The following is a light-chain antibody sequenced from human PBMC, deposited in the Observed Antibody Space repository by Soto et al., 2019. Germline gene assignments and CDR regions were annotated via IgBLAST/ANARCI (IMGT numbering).Light chain of an antibody. V-gene: IGKV3-11*01. J-gene: IGKJ1*01. CDR1: QSVSSY. Sequence: EIVLTQSPATLSLSPGERATLSCRASQSVSSYLAWYQQKPGQAPRLLIYDASNRATGIPARFSGSGSGTDFTRPISSLEPEDFAVYYCQQRGNWPWTFGQGTKVEIK. CDR3: QQRGNWPWT. CDR2: DAS.